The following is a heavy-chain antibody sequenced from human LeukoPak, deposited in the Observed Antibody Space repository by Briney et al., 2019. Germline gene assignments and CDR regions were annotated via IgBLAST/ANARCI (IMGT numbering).Heavy chain of an antibody. CDR1: GYTFTSYD. D-gene: IGHD3-3*01. V-gene: IGHV1-8*01. CDR3: ARDSLRFLEWLSPSYGMDV. J-gene: IGHJ6*02. Sequence: ASMKVSCKASGYTFTSYDINWVRQATGQGLEWMGWMNPNSGNTGYAQKFQGRVTMTRNTSISTAYMELSSLRSEDTAVYYCARDSLRFLEWLSPSYGMDVWGQGTTVTVSS. CDR2: MNPNSGNT.